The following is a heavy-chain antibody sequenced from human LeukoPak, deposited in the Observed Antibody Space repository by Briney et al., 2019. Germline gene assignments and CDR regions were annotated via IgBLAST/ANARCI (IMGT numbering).Heavy chain of an antibody. CDR2: IYPGDSDT. V-gene: IGHV5-51*01. D-gene: IGHD3-22*01. J-gene: IGHJ4*02. CDR3: ARSSGYYHPYFDY. CDR1: GYTFTNYW. Sequence: GESLKISCKTSGYTFTNYWIGWVRQMPGKGLEWMGIIYPGDSDTRYSPSFQGQVTISADKSISTAYLQWSSLKASDTAMYYCARSSGYYHPYFDYWGQGTLVTVSS.